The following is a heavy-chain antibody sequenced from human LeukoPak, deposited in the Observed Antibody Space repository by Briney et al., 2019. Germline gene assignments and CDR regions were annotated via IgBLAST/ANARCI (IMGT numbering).Heavy chain of an antibody. CDR3: AVGAMDDYYYYGMDV. V-gene: IGHV4-59*08. CDR1: GGSISSYY. J-gene: IGHJ6*02. D-gene: IGHD5-18*01. Sequence: SETLSLTCTVSGGSISSYYWSWIRQPPGKGLEGVGYIYYSGSTKYNPYLKSRVTISVDTSKNQFSLKLSSVTAADTAVYYCAVGAMDDYYYYGMDVWGQGTTVTVSS. CDR2: IYYSGST.